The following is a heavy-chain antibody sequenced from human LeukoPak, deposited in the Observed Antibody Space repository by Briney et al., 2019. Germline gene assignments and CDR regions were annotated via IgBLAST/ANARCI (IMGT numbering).Heavy chain of an antibody. V-gene: IGHV3-21*01. J-gene: IGHJ4*02. CDR1: GFTFSSYS. Sequence: PGGALRLSCAASGFTFSSYSMNWVRQAPGKGLEWVSSIVSSGGYIYYADSVKGRFTISRDNAKNSLYLQMNSLRAEDTAVYYCVRESGEYCSTTSCYKGYFDYWGQGTLVTASS. CDR2: IVSSGGYI. CDR3: VRESGEYCSTTSCYKGYFDY. D-gene: IGHD2-2*02.